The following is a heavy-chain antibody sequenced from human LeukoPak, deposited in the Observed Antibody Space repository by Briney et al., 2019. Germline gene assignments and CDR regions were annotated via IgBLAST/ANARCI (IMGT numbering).Heavy chain of an antibody. Sequence: SETLSLTCTVSGGSISSYCWSWIRQPAGKGLEWIGRIYTSGSTNYNPSLKSRVTISVDTSKNQFSLKLSSVTAADTAVYYCAREGVSYSSHNWFDPWGQGTLVTVSS. CDR3: AREGVSYSSHNWFDP. CDR2: IYTSGST. J-gene: IGHJ5*02. D-gene: IGHD5-18*01. V-gene: IGHV4-4*07. CDR1: GGSISSYC.